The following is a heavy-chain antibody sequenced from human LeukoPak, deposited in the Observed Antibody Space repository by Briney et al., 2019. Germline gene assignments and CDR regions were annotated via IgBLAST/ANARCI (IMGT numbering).Heavy chain of an antibody. J-gene: IGHJ5*02. Sequence: GASVKVSCKASGYTFTGYYMHWVRQAPGQGLEWMGWINPNSGGTNYAQKFQGRVTMTRDMSTTTDYTELSSLRSEDTAVYYRARDNSVGDIAWWFDPWGQGTLVTVSS. CDR2: INPNSGGT. V-gene: IGHV1-2*02. CDR1: GYTFTGYY. CDR3: ARDNSVGDIAWWFDP. D-gene: IGHD3-16*02.